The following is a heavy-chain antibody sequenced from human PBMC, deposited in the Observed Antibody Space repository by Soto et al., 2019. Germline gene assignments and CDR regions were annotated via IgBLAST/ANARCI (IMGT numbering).Heavy chain of an antibody. J-gene: IGHJ4*02. CDR2: ISSSGSTI. V-gene: IGHV3-11*01. CDR1: GFTFSDYY. Sequence: GGSLRLFCAASGFTFSDYYMSWIRQAPGKGLEWVSYISSSGSTIYYASSVKGRFTISGDNAKNSLYLQMNSLRAEDTAVYYCAAGNYYDSSGYSWGQGTLVTVSS. CDR3: AAGNYYDSSGYS. D-gene: IGHD3-22*01.